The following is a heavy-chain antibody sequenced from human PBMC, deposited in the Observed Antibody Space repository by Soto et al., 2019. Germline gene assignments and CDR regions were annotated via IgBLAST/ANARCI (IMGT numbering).Heavy chain of an antibody. Sequence: ASVKVSCKASGYTFTNSAMHWLRQSAGQSLEWMGWISGGNGNTKYSPKLQDRVTITRDTSASTAYMELSSLRSEDTALYYCARDGVAAGNINFDYWGQGTLVTVSS. D-gene: IGHD6-19*01. CDR2: ISGGNGNT. CDR1: GYTFTNSA. CDR3: ARDGVAAGNINFDY. J-gene: IGHJ4*02. V-gene: IGHV1-3*01.